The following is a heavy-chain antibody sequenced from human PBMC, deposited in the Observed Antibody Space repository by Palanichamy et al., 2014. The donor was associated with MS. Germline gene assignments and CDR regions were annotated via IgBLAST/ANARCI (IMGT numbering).Heavy chain of an antibody. D-gene: IGHD2-21*02. Sequence: EVQLVESGGGLVQPGRSLRLSCTASGFTFGDYAMSWFRQAPGKGLEWVGFIRNKAYGGTTEYAASVKGRFTISRDDSKSIAYLQMNSLKTEDTAVYYCTRARGLFRGIVVVTAGDYWGQGTLVTVSS. CDR1: GFTFGDYA. V-gene: IGHV3-49*03. CDR3: TRARGLFRGIVVVTAGDY. J-gene: IGHJ4*02. CDR2: IRNKAYGGTT.